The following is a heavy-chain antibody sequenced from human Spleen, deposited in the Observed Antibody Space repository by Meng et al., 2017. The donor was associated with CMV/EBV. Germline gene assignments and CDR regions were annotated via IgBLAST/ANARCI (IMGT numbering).Heavy chain of an antibody. Sequence: GESLKISCAASGLTFSGYWMHWVRQAPGKGLVWVSRINSDGSSTSYADSVKGRFSISRDNAKNTLYLQMNSLRADDTAVYYCARGGLSGGLDYWGQGTLVTVSS. CDR3: ARGGLSGGLDY. J-gene: IGHJ4*02. V-gene: IGHV3-74*01. CDR1: GLTFSGYW. CDR2: INSDGSST. D-gene: IGHD1-26*01.